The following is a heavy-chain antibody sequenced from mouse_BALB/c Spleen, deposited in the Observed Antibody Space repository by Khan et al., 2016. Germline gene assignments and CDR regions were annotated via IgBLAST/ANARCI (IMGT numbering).Heavy chain of an antibody. CDR1: GFTFSTYA. CDR2: ISSGGST. CDR3: AREGVLRYYFAY. V-gene: IGHV5-6-5*01. D-gene: IGHD1-1*01. J-gene: IGHJ2*01. Sequence: EVELVESGGGLVKPGGSLKLSCAASGFTFSTYAMSWVRQTPEKRLEWVASISSGGSTYYPDSVKGRLTISRDNARNILYLQMSSLRSEDTAMYXCAREGVLRYYFAYWGQGTTLTVSS.